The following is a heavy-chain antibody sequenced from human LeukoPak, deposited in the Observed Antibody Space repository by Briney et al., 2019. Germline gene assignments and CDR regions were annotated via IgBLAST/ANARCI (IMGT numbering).Heavy chain of an antibody. J-gene: IGHJ4*02. Sequence: GGSLRLSCAASELAFSGYWMTWVRQAPGKGLEWVANIKQDGSEEYYVDSVKGRFTISRDNAKNSLYLQMNSLRDEDTAVYYCARTSGSSHFDYWGQGTLVTVSS. D-gene: IGHD3-10*01. V-gene: IGHV3-7*01. CDR1: ELAFSGYW. CDR3: ARTSGSSHFDY. CDR2: IKQDGSEE.